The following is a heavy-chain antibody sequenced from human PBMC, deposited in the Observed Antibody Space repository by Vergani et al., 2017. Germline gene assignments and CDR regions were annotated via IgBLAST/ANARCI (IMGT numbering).Heavy chain of an antibody. Sequence: EVHLEESGGGLVQPGGSLRLSCAASGFTFGDYYMSWIRLAPGKGLDWVASIKRDGTETFYVDSVKGRFTISRDNAKTTLYLQMNSLRDEDRGVYYCARISGGSAPYLHYWGQGTLVTVSS. D-gene: IGHD2-15*01. J-gene: IGHJ1*01. V-gene: IGHV3-7*01. CDR1: GFTFGDYY. CDR3: ARISGGSAPYLHY. CDR2: IKRDGTET.